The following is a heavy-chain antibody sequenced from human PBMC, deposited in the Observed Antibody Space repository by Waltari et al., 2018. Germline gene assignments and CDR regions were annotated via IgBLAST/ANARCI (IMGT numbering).Heavy chain of an antibody. Sequence: EVQLVESGGGLVQPGGSLRLSCAASGFTFSRYWMYWVRQAPGTGLAWGSQMTRDGRNTGYADSVKGRLTISRDNAKNTLYMEMNSLRDEDTAVYYCVRDRGMDAWGQGTTVTVSS. V-gene: IGHV3-74*01. CDR3: VRDRGMDA. J-gene: IGHJ6*02. CDR2: MTRDGRNT. CDR1: GFTFSRYW.